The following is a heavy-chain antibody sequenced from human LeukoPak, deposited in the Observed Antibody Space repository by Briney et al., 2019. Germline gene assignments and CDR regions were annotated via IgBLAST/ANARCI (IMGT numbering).Heavy chain of an antibody. Sequence: GGSLRLSCAASTFTFSSYGMHWVRQAPGKGLEWVAMIWFDGSKRYYAESVKGRFTISRDNPKNTPYLQINSLRAEDTAVYYCARDRGSGSYEGYYSDYWGQGTLATVSS. CDR3: ARDRGSGSYEGYYSDY. J-gene: IGHJ4*02. CDR1: TFTFSSYG. V-gene: IGHV3-33*01. D-gene: IGHD3-10*01. CDR2: IWFDGSKR.